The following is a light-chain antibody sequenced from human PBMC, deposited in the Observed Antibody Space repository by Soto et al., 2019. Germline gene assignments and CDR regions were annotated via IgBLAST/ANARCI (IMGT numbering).Light chain of an antibody. V-gene: IGLV2-23*01. J-gene: IGLJ3*02. CDR2: EGS. CDR3: CSYAGRGGV. Sequence: QSALTQPASVSGSPAQSITISCTGTSSDVGSYNLVSWYQQHPGKAPKLMIYEGSKRPSGVSNRFSGSKSGNTASLTISGLQAEDEADYYCCSYAGRGGVFGGGTKLTVL. CDR1: SSDVGSYNL.